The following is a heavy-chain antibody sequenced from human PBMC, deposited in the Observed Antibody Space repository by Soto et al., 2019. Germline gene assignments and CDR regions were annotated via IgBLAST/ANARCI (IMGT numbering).Heavy chain of an antibody. CDR1: GFTFTNSA. Sequence: QMQLVQSGPEVKKPGTSVKVSCKASGFTFTNSAVPWVRPARGQRLAWIGWIVVGSGNTNYAQKFQERVTFTRDMSRITAYMELSSLRSEDTALYYCAADPAYSRGWFAFFDYWGQGTLVTVSS. CDR2: IVVGSGNT. J-gene: IGHJ4*02. V-gene: IGHV1-58*01. CDR3: AADPAYSRGWFAFFDY. D-gene: IGHD6-19*01.